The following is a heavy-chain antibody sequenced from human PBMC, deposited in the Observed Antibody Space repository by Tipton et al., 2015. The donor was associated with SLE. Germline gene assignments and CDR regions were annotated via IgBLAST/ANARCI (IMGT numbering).Heavy chain of an antibody. CDR1: GDSLNRGAYY. CDR2: IFTTGTT. J-gene: IGHJ4*02. D-gene: IGHD4-17*01. Sequence: TLSLTCTVSGDSLNRGAYYWSWIRQSAGKGLEWIGHIFTTGTTRYNPSLRGRATISSDTSKNQCSLEVKSVSAADTAVYYCSRDREGFGDIYFDYWGQGILVTVSS. CDR3: SRDREGFGDIYFDY. V-gene: IGHV4-61*09.